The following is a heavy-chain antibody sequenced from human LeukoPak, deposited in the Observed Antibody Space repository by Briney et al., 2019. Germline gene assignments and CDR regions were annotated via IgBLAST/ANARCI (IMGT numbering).Heavy chain of an antibody. CDR3: ARDTDYYGSGRHGYFDH. J-gene: IGHJ1*01. V-gene: IGHV3-66*01. D-gene: IGHD3-10*01. CDR1: GLTISNNF. Sequence: GGSLRLSCAASGLTISNNFMGWVRQAPGKGLEWVSLIYSGGSTYTADSVKGRFTISRDNSKNTLHLQMNSLRAEDTAVYYCARDTDYYGSGRHGYFDHWGQGTLVTVSS. CDR2: IYSGGST.